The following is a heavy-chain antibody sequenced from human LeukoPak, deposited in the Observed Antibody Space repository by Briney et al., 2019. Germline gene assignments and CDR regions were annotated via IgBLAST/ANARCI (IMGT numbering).Heavy chain of an antibody. CDR3: ARDYWNDWYFDL. D-gene: IGHD1-1*01. Sequence: KSRVTISVDTSKNQFSLKLSSVTAADTAVYYCARDYWNDWYFDLWGRGTLVTVSS. J-gene: IGHJ2*01. V-gene: IGHV4-59*01.